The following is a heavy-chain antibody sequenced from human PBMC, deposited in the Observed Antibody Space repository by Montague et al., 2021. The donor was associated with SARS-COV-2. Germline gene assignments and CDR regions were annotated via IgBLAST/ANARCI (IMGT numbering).Heavy chain of an antibody. CDR2: ISYDGSNK. Sequence: SLRLSCAASGFTFSSYAMHWVRQAPGKGLEWVAVISYDGSNKYYADSVKDRFTISRDNSKNTLHLQMNSLRAEDTAVYYCARGYSGSYYSYFDYWGQGTLVTVSS. V-gene: IGHV3-30*04. J-gene: IGHJ4*02. D-gene: IGHD1-26*01. CDR1: GFTFSSYA. CDR3: ARGYSGSYYSYFDY.